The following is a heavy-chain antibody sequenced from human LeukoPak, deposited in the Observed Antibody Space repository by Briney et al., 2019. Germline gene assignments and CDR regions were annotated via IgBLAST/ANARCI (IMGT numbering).Heavy chain of an antibody. D-gene: IGHD4-23*01. Sequence: SETLSLTCTVSGGSISSYYWSWIRQPPGKGLEWIGYIYYSRSTYYNPSLKSRVTISVDTSKNQFSLKLSSVTAADTAVYYCARGAATPGNSGLDPWGQGTPVTVSS. CDR2: IYYSRST. J-gene: IGHJ5*01. V-gene: IGHV4-59*12. CDR1: GGSISSYY. CDR3: ARGAATPGNSGLDP.